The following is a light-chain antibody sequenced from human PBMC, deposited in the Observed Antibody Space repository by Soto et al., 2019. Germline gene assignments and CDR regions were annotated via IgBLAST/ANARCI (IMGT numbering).Light chain of an antibody. CDR1: SSNIGAGYD. V-gene: IGLV1-40*01. Sequence: QSVLTQPPSVSGAPGQRVTISCTGSSSNIGAGYDVHWYQQLPGTAPKLLIYGNSNRPSGVPDRFSGSKSGTSASLAIAGLEAEDEAYYYCQSYGSSMPVLFGGGTKVTVL. J-gene: IGLJ3*02. CDR3: QSYGSSMPVL. CDR2: GNS.